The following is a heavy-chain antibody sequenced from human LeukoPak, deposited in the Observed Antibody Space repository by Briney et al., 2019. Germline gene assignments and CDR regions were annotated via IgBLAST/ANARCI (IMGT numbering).Heavy chain of an antibody. CDR3: ARDNIVVVAATKAYYFDY. V-gene: IGHV4-39*07. Sequence: SETLSLTCTVSGGSFSSSDYYWGWIRQPPGKGLEWIGEINYSGSTNYNPSLKSRVTISVDTSKNQFSLKLSSVTAADTAVYYCARDNIVVVAATKAYYFDYWGQGTLVTVSS. CDR2: INYSGST. D-gene: IGHD2-15*01. J-gene: IGHJ4*02. CDR1: GGSFSSSDYY.